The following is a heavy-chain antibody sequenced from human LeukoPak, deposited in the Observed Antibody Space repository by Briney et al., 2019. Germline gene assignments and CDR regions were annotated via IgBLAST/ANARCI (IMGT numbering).Heavy chain of an antibody. Sequence: GSLRLSCAASGFTFSSYAMSWLRQPPGKGLGWLGKINHSGSTNYNPSLKSRVTISVDTSKNQFSLKLSSVTAADTAVYYCARVYSSGWYGAFDIWGQGTMVTVSS. CDR3: ARVYSSGWYGAFDI. V-gene: IGHV4-34*01. D-gene: IGHD6-19*01. CDR2: INHSGST. J-gene: IGHJ3*02. CDR1: GFTFSSYA.